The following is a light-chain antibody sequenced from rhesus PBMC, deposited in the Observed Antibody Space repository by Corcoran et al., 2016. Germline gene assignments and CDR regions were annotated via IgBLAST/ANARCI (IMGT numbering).Light chain of an antibody. Sequence: ETVVTQSPATLSLSPGERATLSCRASQSVGSNLAWYQQQPGQAPKLLIYDASSRAPGIPDRFSGRWSGTEFTLTISSLEPEDVGVYYCQQYNNWNSFGQGTKVEIK. CDR3: QQYNNWNS. J-gene: IGKJ2*01. CDR1: QSVGSN. V-gene: IGKV3-24*04. CDR2: DAS.